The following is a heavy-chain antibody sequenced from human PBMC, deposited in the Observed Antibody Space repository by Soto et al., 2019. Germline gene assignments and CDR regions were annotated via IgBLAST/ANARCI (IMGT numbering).Heavy chain of an antibody. V-gene: IGHV3-21*01. CDR3: ARDGLIAAAGNDYYYGMDV. Sequence: EVQVVESGGGLVKPGGSLSLSCAASGFTFSSYSMNWVRQAPGKGLEWVSSISSSSSYIYYADSVKGRFTISRDNAKNSMYLQMNSLRAEDTAVYYCARDGLIAAAGNDYYYGMDVWGQGTTVTVSS. J-gene: IGHJ6*02. CDR2: ISSSSSYI. CDR1: GFTFSSYS. D-gene: IGHD6-13*01.